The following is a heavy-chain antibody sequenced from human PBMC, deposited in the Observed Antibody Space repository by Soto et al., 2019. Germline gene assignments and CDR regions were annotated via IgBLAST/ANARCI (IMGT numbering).Heavy chain of an antibody. J-gene: IGHJ4*02. Sequence: EVQLLESGGGLVQPGGSLRLSCAASGFTFSSNAMSWVRQAPGKGLEWVSGISSSGGSTYYADSVKGRFTSSRDNSKHIFGLQTDNPSAQATAGYHCAKAPGCSYCEYWGQGTL. CDR1: GFTFSSNA. CDR2: ISSSGGST. V-gene: IGHV3-23*01. CDR3: AKAPGCSYCEY.